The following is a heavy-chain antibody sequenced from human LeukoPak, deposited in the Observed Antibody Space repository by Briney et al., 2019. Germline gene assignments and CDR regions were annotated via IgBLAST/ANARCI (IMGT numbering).Heavy chain of an antibody. CDR3: ARDSDEYGDSHIDY. J-gene: IGHJ4*02. D-gene: IGHD4-17*01. CDR2: IWNDGSHK. V-gene: IGHV3-33*07. CDR1: GFTFSNYG. Sequence: GGSLRLSCAASGFTFSNYGLYWVRQSPGKGLEWVALIWNDGSHKYYDDSVKDRFSISRDNSQSTLHLQMNNLRAEDTAIYYCARDSDEYGDSHIDYWGQGTLVAASS.